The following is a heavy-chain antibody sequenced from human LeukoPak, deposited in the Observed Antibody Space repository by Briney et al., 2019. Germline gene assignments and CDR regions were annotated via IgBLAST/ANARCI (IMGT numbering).Heavy chain of an antibody. V-gene: IGHV3-64*01. D-gene: IGHD3-22*01. Sequence: GGSLRLSCAASGFTFSSYAMHWVRQAPGKGLEYVSAISSNGGSTYYANSVKGRFTISRENAKNSLYLQMNSLRAGDTAVYYCARGAYYYDSSGYHPAAFDIWGQGTMVTVSS. CDR1: GFTFSSYA. CDR2: ISSNGGST. CDR3: ARGAYYYDSSGYHPAAFDI. J-gene: IGHJ3*02.